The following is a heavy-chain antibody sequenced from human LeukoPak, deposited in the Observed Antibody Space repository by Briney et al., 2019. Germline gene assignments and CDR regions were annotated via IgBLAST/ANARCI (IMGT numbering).Heavy chain of an antibody. CDR1: GFSFNAYW. CDR2: INPVGSET. CDR3: ATFGLVAALDL. J-gene: IGHJ4*02. D-gene: IGHD5-12*01. Sequence: GGSLRLSCAASGFSFNAYWMAWVRQAPGTGLEWVANINPVGSETFHVDPVKGRFSISRDHAKNLVYLQMNSLRAEDTAVYYCATFGLVAALDLWGQGTLVTVSS. V-gene: IGHV3-7*01.